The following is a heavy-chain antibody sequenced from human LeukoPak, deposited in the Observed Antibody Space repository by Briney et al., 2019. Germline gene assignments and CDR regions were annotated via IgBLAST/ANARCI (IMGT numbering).Heavy chain of an antibody. CDR1: GGSISSYY. CDR2: IYYSGST. CDR3: ARGEVGAKSEEDYFDY. D-gene: IGHD1-26*01. Sequence: SETLSLTCSVSGGSISSYYWSWIRQPPGKGLEWIGYIYYSGSTNYNPSLKSRVTISVDTSKNQFSLKLSSVTAADTAVYYCARGEVGAKSEEDYFDYWGQGTLVTVSS. J-gene: IGHJ4*02. V-gene: IGHV4-59*01.